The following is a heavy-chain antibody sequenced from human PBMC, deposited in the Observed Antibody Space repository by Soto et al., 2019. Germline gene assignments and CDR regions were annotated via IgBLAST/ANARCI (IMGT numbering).Heavy chain of an antibody. CDR2: ISNHGTNK. J-gene: IGHJ4*02. Sequence: QVQVVESGGGVVQPGKSLSLSCTASGFTFGSYGMHWVRQAPGKGPEWVAVISNHGTNKYYADYVKGRFTISRDNSKNTVYLPMNSLRAEDTGVYYCEKDEVEGDWYGLVDHRGQGTLVTVSS. CDR3: EKDEVEGDWYGLVDH. CDR1: GFTFGSYG. V-gene: IGHV3-30*18. D-gene: IGHD6-19*01.